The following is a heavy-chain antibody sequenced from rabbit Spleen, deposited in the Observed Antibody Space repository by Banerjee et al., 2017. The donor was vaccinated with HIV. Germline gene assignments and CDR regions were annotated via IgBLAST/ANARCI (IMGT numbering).Heavy chain of an antibody. V-gene: IGHV1S45*01. Sequence: QEQLVESGGGLVQPEGSLTLTCTASGFSFSSSYYMCWVRQAPGKGLEWIGCIYAGSSGSTYYASWAKGRFTISKTSSTTVTLQMTSLTAADTATYFCAREFTYGSDGYVGYGDLWGPGTLVTVS. CDR3: AREFTYGSDGYVGYGDL. CDR1: GFSFSSSYY. J-gene: IGHJ4*01. CDR2: IYAGSSGST. D-gene: IGHD6-1*01.